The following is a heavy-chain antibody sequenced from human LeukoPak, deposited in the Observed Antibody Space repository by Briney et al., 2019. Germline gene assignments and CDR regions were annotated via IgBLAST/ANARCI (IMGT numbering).Heavy chain of an antibody. CDR2: INHGGST. Sequence: SGTLSLTCAVHGGSFSGYYWSWIRQPPGKGLEWSGEINHGGSTNYNPSLKSRVTISVDTSKNQFSLKLSSVTAADTAVYYCARGALYDFWSGYYSSGYYYYYYYMDVWGKGTTVTVSS. CDR1: GGSFSGYY. D-gene: IGHD3-3*01. V-gene: IGHV4-34*01. CDR3: ARGALYDFWSGYYSSGYYYYYYYMDV. J-gene: IGHJ6*03.